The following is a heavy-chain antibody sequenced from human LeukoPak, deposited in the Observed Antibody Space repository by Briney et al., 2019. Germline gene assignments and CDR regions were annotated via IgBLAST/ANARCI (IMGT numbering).Heavy chain of an antibody. CDR2: INPNSGGT. J-gene: IGHJ6*02. CDR3: ARAQVQLQRPHYDYGMDV. CDR1: GYTFTGYY. V-gene: IGHV1-2*02. D-gene: IGHD1-1*01. Sequence: ASVKVSCKASGYTFTGYYMHWVRQAPGRGLEWMGWINPNSGGTVFAQKFQGRVAMTRDTSITTAYMELSRLRSYDTAVYYCARAQVQLQRPHYDYGMDVWGQGTTVTVSS.